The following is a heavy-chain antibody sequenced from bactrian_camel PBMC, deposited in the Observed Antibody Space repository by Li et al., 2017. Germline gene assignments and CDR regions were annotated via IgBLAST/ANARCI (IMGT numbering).Heavy chain of an antibody. Sequence: VESGGGSVQAGGSLRLSCAASGFTFSNYAMSWVRQAPGKGLEWVSNVSTHGSRTYESDSVKGRFTISRDGAKNTVYLQVNSLKSEDTAVYYCVPSPNQYRFTYWGQGTQVTVS. D-gene: IGHD1*01. V-gene: IGHV3S11*01. CDR3: VPSPNQYRFTY. CDR2: VSTHGSRT. CDR1: GFTFSNYA. J-gene: IGHJ4*01.